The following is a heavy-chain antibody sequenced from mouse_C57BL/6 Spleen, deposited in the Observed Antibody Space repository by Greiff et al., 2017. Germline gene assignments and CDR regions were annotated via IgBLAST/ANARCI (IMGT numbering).Heavy chain of an antibody. V-gene: IGHV1-76*01. J-gene: IGHJ3*01. CDR1: GYTFTDYY. D-gene: IGHD2-3*01. Sequence: VQVVESGAELVRPGASVKLSCKASGYTFTDYYINWVKQRPGQGLEWIARIYPGSGNTYYNEKFKGKATLTAEKSSSTAYMQLSSLTSEDSAVYFCAREIDDGYSFAYWGQGTLVTVSA. CDR3: AREIDDGYSFAY. CDR2: IYPGSGNT.